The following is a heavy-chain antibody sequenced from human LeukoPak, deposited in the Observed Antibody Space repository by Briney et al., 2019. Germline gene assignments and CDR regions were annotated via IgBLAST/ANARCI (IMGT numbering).Heavy chain of an antibody. CDR3: ARDIPRGARYLDL. V-gene: IGHV3-64*04. D-gene: IGHD1-14*01. CDR2: INSNGGIT. CDR1: GFTFSGYA. J-gene: IGHJ5*02. Sequence: QTGGSLRLSCSGSGFTFSGYAMHWVRQAPGKGLEYVSAINSNGGITYYADSVKGRFTISRDNGKNSLYLQMNSLRVGDTAVYYCARDIPRGARYLDLWGQGALVTVSS.